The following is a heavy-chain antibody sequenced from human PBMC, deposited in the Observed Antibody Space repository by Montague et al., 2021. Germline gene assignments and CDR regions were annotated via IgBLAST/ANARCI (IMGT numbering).Heavy chain of an antibody. J-gene: IGHJ2*01. D-gene: IGHD3-22*01. CDR3: ARFHYYDMNFDL. V-gene: IGHV4-59*01. Sequence: SETLSLTCVVSGASINSYYCSWIRQPPGKGLECTGYIYFSGTTNYNPSLKSRVTLTVETSKNQISLKLSHVTAADTDVYYCARFHYYDMNFDLWGRGTLVTVSS. CDR2: IYFSGTT. CDR1: GASINSYY.